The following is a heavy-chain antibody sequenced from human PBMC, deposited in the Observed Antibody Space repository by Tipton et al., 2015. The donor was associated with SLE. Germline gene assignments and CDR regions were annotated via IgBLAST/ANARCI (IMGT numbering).Heavy chain of an antibody. CDR1: GFTFSSYA. V-gene: IGHV3-23*01. CDR3: ANVEGGDYGDYPSPFDY. CDR2: ISGSGGST. D-gene: IGHD4-17*01. J-gene: IGHJ4*02. Sequence: SLRLSCAASGFTFSSYAMSWVRQAPGKGLEWVSAISGSGGSTYYADSVKGRFTISRDNSKNTLYLQMNSLRAEDTAVYYCANVEGGDYGDYPSPFDYWGQGTLVTVSS.